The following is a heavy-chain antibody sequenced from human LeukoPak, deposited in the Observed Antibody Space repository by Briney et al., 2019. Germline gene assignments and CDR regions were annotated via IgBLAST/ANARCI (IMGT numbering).Heavy chain of an antibody. CDR1: GFTFSSYE. J-gene: IGHJ4*02. D-gene: IGHD3-22*01. V-gene: IGHV3-48*03. CDR2: ISSSGSTI. Sequence: PGGSLRLSCAASGFTFSSYEMNWVRQAPGKGLEWVSYISSSGSTIYYADSVKGRFTTSRDNAKNSLYLQMNSLRAEDTAVYYCARGGTMIVSRDYFDYWGQGTLVTVSS. CDR3: ARGGTMIVSRDYFDY.